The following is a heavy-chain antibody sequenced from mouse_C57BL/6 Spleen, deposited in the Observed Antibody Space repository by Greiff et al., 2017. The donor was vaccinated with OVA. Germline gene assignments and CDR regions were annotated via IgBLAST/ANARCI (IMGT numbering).Heavy chain of an antibody. V-gene: IGHV1-82*01. D-gene: IGHD1-1*01. Sequence: QVQLQQSGPELVKPGASVKISCKASGYAFSRSWMNWVKQRPGKGLEWIGRIYPGDGDTNYNGKFKGKATLTADKSSSTAYMQLSSLTSEDSAVYFCARTDRYGKNWDWYFDVWGTGTTVTVSS. CDR2: IYPGDGDT. CDR1: GYAFSRSW. J-gene: IGHJ1*03. CDR3: ARTDRYGKNWDWYFDV.